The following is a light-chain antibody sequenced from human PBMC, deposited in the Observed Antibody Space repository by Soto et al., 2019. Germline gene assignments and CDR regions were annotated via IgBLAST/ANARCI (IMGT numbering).Light chain of an antibody. V-gene: IGLV2-23*01. J-gene: IGLJ1*01. Sequence: QSALTQPASVSGSPGQSITISCTGTSSDVGGYNYVSWYQQHPGKAPKLMIYEDHKRPSGVSNRFSGSKSGNTASLTISELQTEDEADYYCCSYAGSNTWVFGTGTKLTVL. CDR2: EDH. CDR1: SSDVGGYNY. CDR3: CSYAGSNTWV.